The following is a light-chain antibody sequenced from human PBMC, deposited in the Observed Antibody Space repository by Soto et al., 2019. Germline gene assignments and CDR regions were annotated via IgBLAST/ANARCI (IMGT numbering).Light chain of an antibody. CDR2: DVS. CDR3: SSYTSSSVV. V-gene: IGLV2-14*03. Sequence: QSALTQPPSVSGSPGQSITISCTGTSSDVGGYNYVSWYQQHPGKAPKLMIYDVSNRPSGVSNRFSGSKSGNTASLTISGVQAEDEADYYCSSYTSSSVVFGGGTKLTVL. J-gene: IGLJ2*01. CDR1: SSDVGGYNY.